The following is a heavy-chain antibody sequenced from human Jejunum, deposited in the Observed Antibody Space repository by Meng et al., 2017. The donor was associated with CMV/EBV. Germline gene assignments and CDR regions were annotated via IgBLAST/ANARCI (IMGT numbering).Heavy chain of an antibody. CDR2: IRYDGTNK. J-gene: IGHJ6*02. Sequence: TLGSYGMHWVRKATGKGLEWVAFIRYDGTNKFHADSVKGRFTISRDNSKNTLYLQMNSLRGEDTAVYYCAKSRGDFWSGYYHGMDVWGQGTTVTVSS. CDR3: AKSRGDFWSGYYHGMDV. CDR1: TLGSYG. V-gene: IGHV3-30*02. D-gene: IGHD3-3*01.